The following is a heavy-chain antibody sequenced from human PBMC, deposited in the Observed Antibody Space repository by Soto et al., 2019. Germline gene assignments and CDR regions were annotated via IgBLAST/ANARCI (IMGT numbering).Heavy chain of an antibody. V-gene: IGHV3-23*01. CDR2: ISGSGGST. CDR3: AKDRSGSSSWYYVGFDI. J-gene: IGHJ3*02. Sequence: EVQLLESGGGLVKPGGSLRLSCAASGFTFSSDAMSWVRQAPGEGLEWVSAISGSGGSTYYADSVKGRFTISRDNSKNTLYLQMNSLRAEDTAVYYCAKDRSGSSSWYYVGFDIWGQGTMVTVSS. CDR1: GFTFSSDA. D-gene: IGHD6-13*01.